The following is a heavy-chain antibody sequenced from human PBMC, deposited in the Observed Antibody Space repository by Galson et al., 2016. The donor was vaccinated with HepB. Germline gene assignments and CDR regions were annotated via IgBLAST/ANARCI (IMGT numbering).Heavy chain of an antibody. CDR3: AKDWTPWSYYGSGRYPLRGMDV. Sequence: SLRLSCAASGFSFGSYALSWVRQAPGKGLEWVSVISGSGDSVHHADSVKGRFTISRDKPKNTVYLQTNSLRAEDTAVYYCAKDWTPWSYYGSGRYPLRGMDVWGQGTTVTVSS. D-gene: IGHD3-10*01. J-gene: IGHJ6*02. V-gene: IGHV3-23*01. CDR2: ISGSGDSV. CDR1: GFSFGSYA.